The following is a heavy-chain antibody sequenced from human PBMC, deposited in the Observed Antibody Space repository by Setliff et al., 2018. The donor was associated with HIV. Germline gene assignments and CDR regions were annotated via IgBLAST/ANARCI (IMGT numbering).Heavy chain of an antibody. D-gene: IGHD1-26*01. J-gene: IGHJ6*03. CDR2: ISYDESNK. CDR3: ARGPNRYSGTYSYYYYMDV. V-gene: IGHV3-30*01. Sequence: GGSLRLSCAASGFTFSDYYMGWIRPAPGKGLEWVTVISYDESNKYYGDSVKGRFTISRDNSKNTLYLQMNSLRAEDTAVYYCARGPNRYSGTYSYYYYMDVWGKGTTVTVSS. CDR1: GFTFSDYY.